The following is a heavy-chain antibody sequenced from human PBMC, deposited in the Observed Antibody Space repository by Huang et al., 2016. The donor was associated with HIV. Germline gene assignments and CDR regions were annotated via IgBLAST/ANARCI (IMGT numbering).Heavy chain of an antibody. V-gene: IGHV4-59*11. D-gene: IGHD5-18*01. CDR3: AQNEDTALPFFNY. CDR1: GDSISSHY. Sequence: QVQLHESGPGLVKPSEPLSLTCTVSGDSISSHYWSWIRRPPGKELEWIGTIYDYGATNYRPSFSGRVTMSIDTSKNQLSLRLTSVTATDTAVYYCAQNEDTALPFFNYWGQGTVVAVSS. CDR2: IYDYGAT. J-gene: IGHJ4*02.